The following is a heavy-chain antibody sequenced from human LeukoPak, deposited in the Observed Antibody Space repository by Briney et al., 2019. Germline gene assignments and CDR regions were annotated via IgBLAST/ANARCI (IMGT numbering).Heavy chain of an antibody. J-gene: IGHJ6*03. Sequence: GASVKVSCKASGYTFTSYYMHWVRQAPGQGLEWMGIINPSGGSTSYAQKFQGRVTMTRDTSTSTVYMELSSLRSEDTAVYYCARDYSGEGDVDTAMVVKYYYYMDVWGKGTTVTVSS. V-gene: IGHV1-46*01. D-gene: IGHD5-18*01. CDR2: INPSGGST. CDR1: GYTFTSYY. CDR3: ARDYSGEGDVDTAMVVKYYYYMDV.